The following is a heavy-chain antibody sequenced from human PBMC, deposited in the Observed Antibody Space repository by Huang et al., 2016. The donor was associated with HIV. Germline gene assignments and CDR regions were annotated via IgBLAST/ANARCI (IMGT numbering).Heavy chain of an antibody. CDR3: AKGSGHFDS. CDR1: G. V-gene: IGHV3-30*02. CDR2: SSYDGNGR. Sequence: GIHWVRQAPGKGLECVAFSSYDGNGRSYAGSVKGRFSISRQNSKSTVSLQMNSLRVEDSGVYFCAKGSGHFDSWGQGTLVTVSP. J-gene: IGHJ5*01. D-gene: IGHD2-8*02.